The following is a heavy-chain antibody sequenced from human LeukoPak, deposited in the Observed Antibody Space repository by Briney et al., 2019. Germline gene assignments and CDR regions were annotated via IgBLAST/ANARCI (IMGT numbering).Heavy chain of an antibody. CDR2: ISHTSYDI. CDR1: GFTFSRYS. CDR3: ANHFACGSTTCPSFDD. J-gene: IGHJ4*02. Sequence: GGSLRLPCSASGFTFSRYSMNWVRQAPGKGLEWVASISHTSYDIYYADSVKGRFTISRDNARYSLSLQMNNLRVDDTAVYYCANHFACGSTTCPSFDDWGQGTLVTVSS. D-gene: IGHD1-26*01. V-gene: IGHV3-21*01.